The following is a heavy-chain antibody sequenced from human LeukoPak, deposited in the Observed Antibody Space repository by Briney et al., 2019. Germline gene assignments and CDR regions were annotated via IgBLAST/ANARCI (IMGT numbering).Heavy chain of an antibody. CDR2: FYYSGAT. CDR1: GGSISTSTYY. V-gene: IGHV4-39*07. Sequence: PSETLSLTCTVSGGSISTSTYYWGWVRQPPGKGLEWIGSFYYSGATYYNPSLKSRVTISEDTSVNQFSLRLSSVTAADTAVYYCARGTVVSTAFDYWGQGTLVTVSS. D-gene: IGHD2-15*01. CDR3: ARGTVVSTAFDY. J-gene: IGHJ4*02.